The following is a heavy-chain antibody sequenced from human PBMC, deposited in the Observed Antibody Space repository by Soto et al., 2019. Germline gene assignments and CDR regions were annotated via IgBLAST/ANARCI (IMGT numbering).Heavy chain of an antibody. Sequence: QITLKESGPTLVKPTQTLTLTCTFSGFSLSTSGVGVGWIRQPQGKALEWRALIYWNDDKPSSPSLKSRLTIAKDPTKNQVVLTLTNMYPVDTAAYYCSHRQGQGQWLVRRQVDWFEPWGQGPLVTVSS. J-gene: IGHJ5*02. CDR3: SHRQGQGQWLVRRQVDWFEP. CDR2: IYWNDDK. CDR1: GFSLSTSGVG. D-gene: IGHD6-19*01. V-gene: IGHV2-5*01.